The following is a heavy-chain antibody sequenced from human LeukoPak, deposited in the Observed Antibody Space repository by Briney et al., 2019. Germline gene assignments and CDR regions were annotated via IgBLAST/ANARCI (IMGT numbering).Heavy chain of an antibody. CDR3: ARYSYYDSSGLDY. Sequence: GESQKISCKGSGYSFTSYWIGWVRQMPGKGLEWMGIIYPGDSDTRYSPSFQGQVTISADKSISTAYLQWSSLKASDTAMYYCARYSYYDSSGLDYWGQGTLVTVSS. J-gene: IGHJ4*02. V-gene: IGHV5-51*01. CDR2: IYPGDSDT. CDR1: GYSFTSYW. D-gene: IGHD3-22*01.